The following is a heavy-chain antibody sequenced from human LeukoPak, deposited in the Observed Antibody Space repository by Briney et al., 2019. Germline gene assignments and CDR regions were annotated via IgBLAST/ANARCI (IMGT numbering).Heavy chain of an antibody. CDR1: GGSVSSGSYY. Sequence: SETLSLTCTVSGGSVSSGSYYWSWIRQPPGKGLEWIGYIYYSGSTNYNPSLKSRVTISVDTSKNQFSLKLSSVTAADTAVYYCARLPYSSSWFDYWGQGTLVTVSS. D-gene: IGHD6-13*01. CDR3: ARLPYSSSWFDY. V-gene: IGHV4-61*01. J-gene: IGHJ4*02. CDR2: IYYSGST.